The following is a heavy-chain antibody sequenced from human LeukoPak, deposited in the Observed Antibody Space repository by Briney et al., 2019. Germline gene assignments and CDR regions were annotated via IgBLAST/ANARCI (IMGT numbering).Heavy chain of an antibody. CDR1: GFTFSSYG. CDR3: AKDKVQLWSIKQDYYYYGMDV. Sequence: GGSLRLSCAASGFTFSSYGMHWVRQAPGKGLEWVAVISYDGSNKYYADSVKGRFTISRDNSKNTLYLQMNSLRAEDTAVYYCAKDKVQLWSIKQDYYYYGMDVWGQGTTVTVSS. CDR2: ISYDGSNK. J-gene: IGHJ6*02. D-gene: IGHD5-18*01. V-gene: IGHV3-30*18.